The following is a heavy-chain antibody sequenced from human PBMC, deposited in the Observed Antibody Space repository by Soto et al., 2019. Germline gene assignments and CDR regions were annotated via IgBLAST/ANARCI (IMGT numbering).Heavy chain of an antibody. CDR2: VDVGGGST. CDR3: ARDSGPAGGGACDI. J-gene: IGHJ3*02. CDR1: GFTFSTHA. Sequence: EVQLLESGGGLVQPGGSLRLSCAASGFTFSTHAMIWVRQAPGKGLNWVSTVDVGGGSTYYTDSVKGRFTVSRDNSKNTVYLQLNTRRAEDTAIDFCARDSGPAGGGACDIWGQGTMVTVSS. D-gene: IGHD6-25*01. V-gene: IGHV3-23*01.